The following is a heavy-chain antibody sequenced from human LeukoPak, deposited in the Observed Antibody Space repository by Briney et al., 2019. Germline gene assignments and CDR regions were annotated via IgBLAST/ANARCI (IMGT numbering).Heavy chain of an antibody. CDR1: GGSISSYY. CDR3: ASSLWFGELFKN. D-gene: IGHD3-10*01. CDR2: IYYSGST. Sequence: PSETLSLTCTVSGGSISSYYWSWIRQPPGKGLEWIGYIYYSGSTNYNPSLKSRVTISVDTYKNQFSLKLSSVTAADTAVYYCASSLWFGELFKNWGQGTLVTVSS. J-gene: IGHJ4*02. V-gene: IGHV4-59*01.